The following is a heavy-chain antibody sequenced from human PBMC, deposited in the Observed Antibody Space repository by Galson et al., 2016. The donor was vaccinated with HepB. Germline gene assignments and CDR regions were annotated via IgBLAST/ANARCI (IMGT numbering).Heavy chain of an antibody. V-gene: IGHV3-30*03. Sequence: SLRLSCAASRFTFSSYGMYWVRQAPGKGLEWVAVISYDGSKKYYADSVKGRFTISRDNSENTLYLQMHSLRAEDTAVYYCARDEDDPSYTIDFWGQGTLVSVSS. J-gene: IGHJ4*02. CDR1: RFTFSSYG. D-gene: IGHD3-10*01. CDR2: ISYDGSKK. CDR3: ARDEDDPSYTIDF.